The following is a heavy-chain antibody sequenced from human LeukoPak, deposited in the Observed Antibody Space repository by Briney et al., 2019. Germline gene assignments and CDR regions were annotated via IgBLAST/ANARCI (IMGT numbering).Heavy chain of an antibody. V-gene: IGHV3-23*01. CDR1: GFTMNNYA. Sequence: GGSLGLSCAASGFTMNNYAMSWVRQVPGKGLEWVSSISASDGSTFYADSVKGRLTISRDRSRNRLYLQINNLRAEDTAVYYCAKDVEATITSGGYYFDCWGQGTLVHVSS. J-gene: IGHJ4*02. CDR2: ISASDGST. CDR3: AKDVEATITSGGYYFDC. D-gene: IGHD5-12*01.